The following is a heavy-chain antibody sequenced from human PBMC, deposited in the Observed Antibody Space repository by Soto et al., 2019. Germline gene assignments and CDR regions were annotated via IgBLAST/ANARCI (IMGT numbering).Heavy chain of an antibody. CDR3: ARGRTVYYDLTSVGFDP. V-gene: IGHV4-31*03. J-gene: IGHJ5*02. CDR1: GGSISSGGYY. Sequence: PSETLSLTCTVSGGSISSGGYYWSWIRQHPGKGLEWIGYIYYSGSTYYNPSLKSRVSISVDTSKNQFSLKLSSVTAADTAVYYCARGRTVYYDLTSVGFDPWGQGTLVTVSS. D-gene: IGHD3-22*01. CDR2: IYYSGST.